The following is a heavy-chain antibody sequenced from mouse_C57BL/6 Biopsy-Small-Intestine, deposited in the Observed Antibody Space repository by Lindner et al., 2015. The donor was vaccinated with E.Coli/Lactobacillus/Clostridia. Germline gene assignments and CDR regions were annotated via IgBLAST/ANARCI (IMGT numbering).Heavy chain of an antibody. V-gene: IGHV2-3*01. J-gene: IGHJ4*01. Sequence: VQLQESGPGLVAPSQSLSITCTVSGFSLTSYGVSWVRQPPGEGLEWLGVIWGDGGTHYHSALISRLSISKDNSKSQVFLKLNSLQTDDTATYYCAREVLPMDYWGQGTPVTVSS. CDR3: AREVLPMDY. CDR2: IWGDGGT. CDR1: GFSLTSYG. D-gene: IGHD1-1*01.